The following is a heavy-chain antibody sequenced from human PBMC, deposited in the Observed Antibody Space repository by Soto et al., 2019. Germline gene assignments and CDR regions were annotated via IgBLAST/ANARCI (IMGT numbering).Heavy chain of an antibody. J-gene: IGHJ5*02. CDR1: GGTFSSYA. V-gene: IGHV1-69*01. CDR2: IIPIFGTA. Sequence: QVQLVRSGAEVKKPGSSVKVSCKASGGTFSSYAISWVRQAPGQGLEWMGGIIPIFGTANYAQKFQGRVTITADESTSTAYMELSSLRSEDTAVYYCARDRVGSSWYPTSGWFDPWGQGTLVTVSS. CDR3: ARDRVGSSWYPTSGWFDP. D-gene: IGHD6-13*01.